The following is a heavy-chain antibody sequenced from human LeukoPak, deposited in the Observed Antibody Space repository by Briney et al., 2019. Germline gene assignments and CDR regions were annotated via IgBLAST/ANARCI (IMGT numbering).Heavy chain of an antibody. CDR3: ARGRYRYCSSTSCLNWFDP. J-gene: IGHJ5*02. Sequence: SETLSLTCTVSGGSISSCYWSWIRQPPGKELEWIGYIYYSGSTNYNPSLKSRVTISVDTSKNQFSLKLSSVTAADTAVYYCARGRYRYCSSTSCLNWFDPWGQGTLVTVSS. CDR1: GGSISSCY. D-gene: IGHD2-2*01. V-gene: IGHV4-59*12. CDR2: IYYSGST.